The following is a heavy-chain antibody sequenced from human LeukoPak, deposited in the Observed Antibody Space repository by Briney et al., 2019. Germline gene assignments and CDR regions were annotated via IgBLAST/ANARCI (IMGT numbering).Heavy chain of an antibody. V-gene: IGHV3-33*01. CDR3: ARGGYSSDWGLDH. CDR2: IRYDGSNK. Sequence: GGSLRLSCAASGFTFSSYGMHWVRQAPGKGLGGVAVIRYDGSNKYYADSVKGRFTISRDNSKNTLYLQMNSLRAEDTAVYYCARGGYSSDWGLDHWGQGTLVTVSS. CDR1: GFTFSSYG. J-gene: IGHJ4*02. D-gene: IGHD6-19*01.